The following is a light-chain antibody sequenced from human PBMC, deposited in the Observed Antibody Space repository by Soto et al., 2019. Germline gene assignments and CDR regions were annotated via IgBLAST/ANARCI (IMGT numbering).Light chain of an antibody. CDR1: QSVSSN. CDR3: QQYYHWPRT. J-gene: IGKJ1*01. V-gene: IGKV3-15*01. Sequence: EVVVTQSPATLSVSPGERATLSCRASQSVSSNLAWYQQKPGQAPRLLIYAASTRATGIPARFSGSGSGTDFIRTITSLQTEDFAVYYCQQYYHWPRTFGQGTKVEIK. CDR2: AAS.